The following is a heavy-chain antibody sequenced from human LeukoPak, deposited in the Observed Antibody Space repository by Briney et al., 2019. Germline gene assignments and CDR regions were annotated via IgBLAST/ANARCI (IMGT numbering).Heavy chain of an antibody. V-gene: IGHV4-59*01. CDR1: GGSISSYY. CDR2: IYYSGST. Sequence: PSETLSLTCTVSGGSISSYYWSWIRQPPGKGLEWIGYIYYSGSTNYNPSLKSRVTISVDTSKNQFSLKLSSVTAADTAVYYCARDSEGYYYYMDVWGKGTTVTVSS. CDR3: ARDSEGYYYYMDV. J-gene: IGHJ6*03.